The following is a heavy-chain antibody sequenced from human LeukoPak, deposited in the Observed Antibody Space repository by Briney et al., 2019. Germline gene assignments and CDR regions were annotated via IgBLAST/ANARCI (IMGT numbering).Heavy chain of an antibody. CDR3: ARAVADHYHYYGMDV. Sequence: SETLSLTWAVYGGSFSGYYWSWIRQPPGKGLEWIGEINQSGSTNYNPSLKSRVTISVDTSKNQFSLKLSSVTAADTAVYYCARAVADHYHYYGMDVWGQGTTVTVSS. D-gene: IGHD6-19*01. J-gene: IGHJ6*02. CDR1: GGSFSGYY. CDR2: INQSGST. V-gene: IGHV4-34*01.